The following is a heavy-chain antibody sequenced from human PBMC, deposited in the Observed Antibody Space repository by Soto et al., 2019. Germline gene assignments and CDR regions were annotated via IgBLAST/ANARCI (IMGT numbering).Heavy chain of an antibody. V-gene: IGHV4-34*01. Sequence: QVQLQQWGAGLLKPSETLSLTCATSGESFSGNYWSWVRQPPRKGLEWIGETNHRGTTVYNPSLRGRVSISLDMSKNQFSLRLSFVTAADSAVYYCARGDQKIVDASEYWGPGTLVTVSS. D-gene: IGHD2-15*01. CDR1: GESFSGNY. J-gene: IGHJ4*02. CDR2: TNHRGTT. CDR3: ARGDQKIVDASEY.